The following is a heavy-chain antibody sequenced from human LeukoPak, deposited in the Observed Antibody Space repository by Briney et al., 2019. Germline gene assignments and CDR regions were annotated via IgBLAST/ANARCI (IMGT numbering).Heavy chain of an antibody. Sequence: GGSLRLSCAASGFTFSDYYMSWIRQAPGKGLEWVSYISSSGSTIYYADSVKGRFTISRDNAKNSLYLQMNSLRAEDTAVYYCARDSLYDFWSGYYYYGMDVWGQGTTVTVSS. CDR2: ISSSGSTI. J-gene: IGHJ6*02. D-gene: IGHD3-3*01. CDR3: ARDSLYDFWSGYYYYGMDV. V-gene: IGHV3-11*01. CDR1: GFTFSDYY.